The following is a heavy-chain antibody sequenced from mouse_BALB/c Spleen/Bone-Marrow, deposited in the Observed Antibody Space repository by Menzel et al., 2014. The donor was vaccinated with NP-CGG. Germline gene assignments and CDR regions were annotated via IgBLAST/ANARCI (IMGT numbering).Heavy chain of an antibody. V-gene: IGHV2-3*01. J-gene: IGHJ3*01. CDR3: AKYWAWFAD. Sequence: VKLVESGPGLVAPSQSLSITCTVSGFSLTTYGVSWVRQPPGKGLEWLGEIWGDGGTNYHSALISILSISKDNSKSQVFLKLNSLQTDDTSSSYCAKYWAWFADWGQGTLVTVSA. CDR1: GFSLTTYG. D-gene: IGHD4-1*01. CDR2: IWGDGGT.